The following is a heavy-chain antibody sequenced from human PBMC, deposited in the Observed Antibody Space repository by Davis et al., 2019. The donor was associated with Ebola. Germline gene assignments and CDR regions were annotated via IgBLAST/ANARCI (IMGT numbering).Heavy chain of an antibody. J-gene: IGHJ5*02. CDR2: IYYSGST. Sequence: TFSSYWMSWVRQPPGKGLEWIGSIYYSGSTYYNPSLKSRVTISVDTSKNQFSLKLSSVTAADTAVYYCARPLARYCSSTSCYTLDWFDPWGQGTLVTVSS. V-gene: IGHV4-39*01. D-gene: IGHD2-2*02. CDR1: TFSSYW. CDR3: ARPLARYCSSTSCYTLDWFDP.